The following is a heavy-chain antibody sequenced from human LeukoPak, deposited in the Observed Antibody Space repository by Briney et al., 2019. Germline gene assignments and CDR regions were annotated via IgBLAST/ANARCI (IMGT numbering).Heavy chain of an antibody. CDR2: IYSDGST. Sequence: GGSLRLSCAASGFSVSSNYITWVRRAPGKGLEWVSVIYSDGSTKYADSVKARFTISRDNSKNTVYLQMNSLRVEDTAVYYCARATLDNWGQGTLVTVSS. CDR3: ARATLDN. CDR1: GFSVSSNY. J-gene: IGHJ4*02. V-gene: IGHV3-53*01.